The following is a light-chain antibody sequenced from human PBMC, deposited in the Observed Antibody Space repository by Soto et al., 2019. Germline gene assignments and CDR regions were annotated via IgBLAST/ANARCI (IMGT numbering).Light chain of an antibody. V-gene: IGKV1-5*01. CDR3: QQYNSYSWT. CDR1: QSISSW. J-gene: IGKJ1*01. CDR2: DAS. Sequence: DIPMTQSPSTLSASVGDRVTITCRASQSISSWLAWYQQKPGKAPKLMIYDASSLESGVPSRFSGRGSGTEFTLTISSLQPDDFATYYCQQYNSYSWTFGQGTKVEIK.